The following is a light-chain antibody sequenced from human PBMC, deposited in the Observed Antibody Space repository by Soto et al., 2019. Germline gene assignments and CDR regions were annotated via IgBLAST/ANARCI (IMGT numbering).Light chain of an antibody. CDR2: EGS. Sequence: QSALTQPASVSGSPGQSITISCTGTSSDVGSYNLVSWYQQHPGKAPKLMMYEGSKRPSGVSNRFSGSKSGNTASLTISGLQAEDEADYYCCSYAGSSTAYVVFGGWTKLTVL. V-gene: IGLV2-23*01. CDR3: CSYAGSSTAYVV. J-gene: IGLJ2*01. CDR1: SSDVGSYNL.